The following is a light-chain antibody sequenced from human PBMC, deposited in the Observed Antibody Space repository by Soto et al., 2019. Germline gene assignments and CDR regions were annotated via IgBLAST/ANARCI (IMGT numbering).Light chain of an antibody. V-gene: IGLV2-18*01. Sequence: QSALTQPPSVSGSPGQSVTISCTGTSTDFVSYNRVSWYQQPPGTAPKLIIYEASNRPSGVPDRFTGSKSGTSSSLAISGLQSDDEADYYCSSWDDSLNVVVFGGGTKLTVL. CDR3: SSWDDSLNVVV. CDR2: EAS. CDR1: STDFVSYNR. J-gene: IGLJ2*01.